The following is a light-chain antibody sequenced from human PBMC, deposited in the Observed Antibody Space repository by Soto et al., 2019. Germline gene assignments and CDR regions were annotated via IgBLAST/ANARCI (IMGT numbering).Light chain of an antibody. CDR1: SSDVGSYNL. V-gene: IGLV2-23*02. J-gene: IGLJ1*01. CDR2: DVS. Sequence: QSALTQPASVSGSPGQSITISCTGTSSDVGSYNLVSWYQQHPGKAPKLMIYDVSKRPSGVSNRFSGSKAGTTASLTISGLQAEDEAYYYCCSYAGSSAYYVFGTGTKLTVL. CDR3: CSYAGSSAYYV.